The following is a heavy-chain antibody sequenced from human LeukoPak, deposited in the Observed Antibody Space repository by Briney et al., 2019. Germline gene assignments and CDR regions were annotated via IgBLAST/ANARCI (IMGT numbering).Heavy chain of an antibody. J-gene: IGHJ3*02. CDR1: GYSISSGYY. CDR2: IYHSGST. V-gene: IGHV4-38-2*01. D-gene: IGHD5-18*01. CDR3: ARSPWIQLWLGAFDI. Sequence: SETLSLTCAVSGYSISSGYYWGWIRQPPGKGLEWIGSIYHSGSTHYNPSLKSRVTISVDTSKNQFSLKLSSVTAADTAVYYCARSPWIQLWLGAFDIWGQGTMVTVSP.